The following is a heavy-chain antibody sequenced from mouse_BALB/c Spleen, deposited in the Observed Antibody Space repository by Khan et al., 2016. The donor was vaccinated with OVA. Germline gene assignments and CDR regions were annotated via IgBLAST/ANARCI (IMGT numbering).Heavy chain of an antibody. J-gene: IGHJ3*01. CDR1: GYSFTDYI. Sequence: QVQLQQSGPELVMPGASVKMSCKASGYSFTDYIITWVKQRTGQGLQWIGEIYPGSGSIYSNEKFKGKATLTADNSSNTAYMQLSSLTSEDSAVYFCARSDYGSSYPGFAYWGQGTLVTVSA. CDR2: IYPGSGSI. CDR3: ARSDYGSSYPGFAY. V-gene: IGHV1-77*01. D-gene: IGHD1-1*01.